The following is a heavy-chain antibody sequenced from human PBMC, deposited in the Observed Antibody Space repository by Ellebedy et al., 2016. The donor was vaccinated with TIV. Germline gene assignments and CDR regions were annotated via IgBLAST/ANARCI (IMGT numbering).Heavy chain of an antibody. CDR2: IYYSGTT. J-gene: IGHJ1*01. CDR3: AKAGGGNLQH. CDR1: GDSIGSGDYY. D-gene: IGHD3-16*01. V-gene: IGHV4-30-4*01. Sequence: MPSETLSLTCTVSGDSIGSGDYYWTWIRQPPGKGLEWIGYIYYSGTTYQNPSLEGRVIISVDTSKNQFSLKLNSVTSADTAVYYCAKAGGGNLQHWGQGTLVTVS.